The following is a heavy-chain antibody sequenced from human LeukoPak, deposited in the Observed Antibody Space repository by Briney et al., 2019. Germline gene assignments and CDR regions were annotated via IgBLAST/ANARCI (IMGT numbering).Heavy chain of an antibody. CDR2: IYTSGST. CDR1: GGSISSGSYY. CDR3: ARRTAAGKGAFDY. V-gene: IGHV4-61*02. D-gene: IGHD6-13*01. J-gene: IGHJ4*02. Sequence: SETLSLTCTVSGGSISSGSYYWSWIRQPAGKGLEWIGRIYTSGSTNYNPSLKGRVTISVDTSKNQFSLKLSSVTAADTAVYYCARRTAAGKGAFDYWGQGTLVTVSS.